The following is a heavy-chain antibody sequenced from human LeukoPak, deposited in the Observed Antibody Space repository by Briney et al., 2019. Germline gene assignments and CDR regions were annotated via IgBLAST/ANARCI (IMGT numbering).Heavy chain of an antibody. CDR3: ARVGVAVAFWYFDL. J-gene: IGHJ2*01. D-gene: IGHD6-19*01. CDR2: IKQDGSEK. V-gene: IGHV3-7*03. CDR1: GFTFSSYW. Sequence: GGSLRLSCAASGFTFSSYWMSWVRQAPGRGLEWVANIKQDGSEKYYVDSAKGRFTISRDNAKNSLYLQMNSLRAEDTAVYYCARVGVAVAFWYFDLWGRGTLVTVSS.